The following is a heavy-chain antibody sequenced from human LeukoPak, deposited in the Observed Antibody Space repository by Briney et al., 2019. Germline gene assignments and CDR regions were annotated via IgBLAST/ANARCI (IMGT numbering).Heavy chain of an antibody. CDR2: IKQDGSEI. V-gene: IGHV3-7*01. J-gene: IGHJ4*02. CDR1: GFTFSKHW. Sequence: GGSLRLSCAASGFTFSKHWMSWVRQAPGKGLEWVANIKQDGSEIYYVDSVKGRFTISRDNTKTSLYLQMNSLRAEDTAVYYCARPSFRTGSYFDHWGQGTLVTVSS. CDR3: ARPSFRTGSYFDH. D-gene: IGHD3/OR15-3a*01.